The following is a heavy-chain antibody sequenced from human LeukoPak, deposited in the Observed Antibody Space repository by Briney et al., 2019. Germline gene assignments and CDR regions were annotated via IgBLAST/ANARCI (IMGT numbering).Heavy chain of an antibody. CDR3: ARVGKTRRYSSSWGPYYDYYYYMDV. CDR1: GGSFSGYY. J-gene: IGHJ6*03. V-gene: IGHV4-34*01. Sequence: SETLSLTCAVYGGSFSGYYWSWIRQPPGKGLEWIGEINHSGSTNYNPSLKNRVTTTVETSDNQFSLKLSYMTAADTAVYYCARVGKTRRYSSSWGPYYDYYYYMDVWGKGTTVTVSS. CDR2: INHSGST. D-gene: IGHD6-13*01.